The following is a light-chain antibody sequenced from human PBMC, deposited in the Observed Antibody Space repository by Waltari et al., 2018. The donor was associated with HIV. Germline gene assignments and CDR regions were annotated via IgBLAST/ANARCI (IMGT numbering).Light chain of an antibody. V-gene: IGLV1-51*01. CDR3: GTWDSSLSAVV. Sequence: SALTRPPSPMTASGHMVSIARASTSPHIRHNHGSWYQQLPGTAPKLLMYDNNKRPSGIPDRFSGSKSGTSATLGITGLQTGDEADYYCGTWDSSLSAVVFGGGTKLTVL. J-gene: IGLJ2*01. CDR1: SPHIRHNH. CDR2: DNN.